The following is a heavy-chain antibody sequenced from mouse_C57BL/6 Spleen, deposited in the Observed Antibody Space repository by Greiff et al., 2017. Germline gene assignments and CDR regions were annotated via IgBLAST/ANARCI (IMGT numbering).Heavy chain of an antibody. J-gene: IGHJ2*01. CDR2: INPSTGGT. D-gene: IGHD1-1*01. V-gene: IGHV1-42*01. CDR1: GYSFTGYY. Sequence: EVQLQQSGPELVKPGASVKISCKASGYSFTGYYMNWVKQSPEKSLEWIGEINPSTGGTTYNQKFKAKATLTVDKSSSTAYMQLKSLTSEDSAVYYCARGTTVAYFDYWGQGTTLTVSS. CDR3: ARGTTVAYFDY.